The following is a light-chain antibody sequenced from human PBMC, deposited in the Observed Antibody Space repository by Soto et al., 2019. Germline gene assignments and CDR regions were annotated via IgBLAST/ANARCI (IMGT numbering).Light chain of an antibody. CDR1: SSDVGGYNY. Sequence: QSALTQPASVSGSPGQSITISCTGTSSDVGGYNYVSWYQQHPCKAPKLMISDVSNRPSGVSNRFSGSKSGNTASLTISGLQTEDEADYCSSYTTSSTYGFGTGTKVTVL. CDR2: DVS. CDR3: SSYTTSSTYG. V-gene: IGLV2-14*01. J-gene: IGLJ1*01.